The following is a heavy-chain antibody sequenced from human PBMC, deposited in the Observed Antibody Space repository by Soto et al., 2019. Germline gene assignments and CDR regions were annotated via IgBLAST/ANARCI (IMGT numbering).Heavy chain of an antibody. D-gene: IGHD3-10*01. CDR2: ISGTSPST. V-gene: IGHV3-23*01. J-gene: IGHJ3*02. CDR1: GFTFSAYA. Sequence: GSLRLSCAASGFTFSAYAMSWVRQAPGKGLEWVSAISGTSPSTYYADSVQGRFTISRDSSRKTLFLQMNTLRAEDTAVYYCAKDKPYYGSGSYNAFDIWGQGTMVTVSS. CDR3: AKDKPYYGSGSYNAFDI.